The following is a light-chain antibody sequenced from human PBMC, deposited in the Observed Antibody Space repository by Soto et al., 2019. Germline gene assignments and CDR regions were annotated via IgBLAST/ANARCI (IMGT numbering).Light chain of an antibody. CDR1: SSDVGGYNY. V-gene: IGLV2-8*01. CDR2: EVY. CDR3: SSYAASDSFVV. Sequence: QSVLTQPPSASGSPGQSVTISCTGTSSDVGGYNYVSWYQHHPDKAPKLIIYEVYKRPSGVPDRVSGSKSGNTASLTVSGLQAEDEAEYYCSSYAASDSFVVFGGGTKLTVL. J-gene: IGLJ2*01.